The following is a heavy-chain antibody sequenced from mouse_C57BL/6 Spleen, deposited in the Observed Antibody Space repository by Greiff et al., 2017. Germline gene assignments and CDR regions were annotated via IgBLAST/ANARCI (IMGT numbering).Heavy chain of an antibody. CDR1: GFTFSDYG. Sequence: EVKLVESGGGLVQPGGSLKLSCAASGFTFSDYGMAWVRQAPRKGPAWVAFISNLAYSIYYADTVTGRFTISRDNAKNTLSLEVSGLRSEDTAVYSGERRPLYYGSSWYFDVWGTGTTVTVSS. V-gene: IGHV5-15*01. CDR3: ERRPLYYGSSWYFDV. CDR2: ISNLAYSI. J-gene: IGHJ1*03. D-gene: IGHD1-1*01.